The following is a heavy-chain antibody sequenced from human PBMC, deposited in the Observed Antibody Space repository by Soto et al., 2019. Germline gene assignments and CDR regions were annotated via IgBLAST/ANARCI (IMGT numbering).Heavy chain of an antibody. CDR1: GGSISSYY. V-gene: IGHV4-59*08. CDR2: IYYSGST. Sequence: SETLSLTCTVAGGSISSYYWSWIRQPPGKGLEWIGYIYYSGSTNYNPSLKSRVTISVDTSNTQFSMKLTSVTAADTAVYYCARHKRPTYYDILTGFDYWGQGTLVTVSS. J-gene: IGHJ4*02. CDR3: ARHKRPTYYDILTGFDY. D-gene: IGHD3-9*01.